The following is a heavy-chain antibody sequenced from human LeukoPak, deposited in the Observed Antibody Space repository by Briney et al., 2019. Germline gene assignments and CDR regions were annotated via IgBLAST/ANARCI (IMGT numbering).Heavy chain of an antibody. J-gene: IGHJ4*02. Sequence: GGSLRPSCTASGFNFASYAMRWVRQAPGKGLESVSAISGDGRSTYYAGSVKGRFTISRDNSKYTLSLQMSSLRADDTAMYYCAKDMARSRLTSCDYWGQGTLVTVSS. CDR2: ISGDGRST. D-gene: IGHD2-2*01. CDR3: AKDMARSRLTSCDY. V-gene: IGHV3-23*01. CDR1: GFNFASYA.